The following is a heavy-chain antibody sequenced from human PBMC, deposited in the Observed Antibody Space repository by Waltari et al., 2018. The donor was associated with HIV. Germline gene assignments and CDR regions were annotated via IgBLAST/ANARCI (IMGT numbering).Heavy chain of an antibody. Sequence: EVQLVESGGGLVQPGGSLRLSCAASGFTFRTYWMSWVRQAPGKGLEWVANIKQDGSEKYYVDSMKGRITISRDNAKNSLYLQINSLRAEDTAVYYCAVRSPARRLNWFDPWGQGTLVIVSS. CDR1: GFTFRTYW. J-gene: IGHJ5*02. D-gene: IGHD2-8*01. V-gene: IGHV3-7*01. CDR3: AVRSPARRLNWFDP. CDR2: IKQDGSEK.